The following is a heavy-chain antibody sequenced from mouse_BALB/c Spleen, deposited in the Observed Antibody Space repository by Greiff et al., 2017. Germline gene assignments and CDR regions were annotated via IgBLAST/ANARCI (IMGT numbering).Heavy chain of an antibody. D-gene: IGHD3-1*01. CDR2: ISYSGST. CDR1: GYSITSDYA. J-gene: IGHJ2*01. Sequence: EVKLMESGPGLVKPSQSLSLTCTVTGYSITSDYAWNWIRQFPGNKLEWMGYISYSGSTSYNPSLKSRISITRDTSKNQFFLQLNSVTTEDTATYYCAREARAYYFDYWGQGTTLTVSS. V-gene: IGHV3-2*02. CDR3: AREARAYYFDY.